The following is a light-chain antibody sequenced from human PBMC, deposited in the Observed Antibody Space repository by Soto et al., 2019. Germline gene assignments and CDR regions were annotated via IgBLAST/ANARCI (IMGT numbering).Light chain of an antibody. CDR2: GAS. CDR1: QSVSRSY. Sequence: EIVLTQSPGTLSLSPGERATLSCRASQSVSRSYLAWYQQKPGQAPRLLIYGASSRATGIPDRFSGSGSGTDFPLTISRLEPEDFAVYYCLQYGSSPPWTFGQGTKVEIK. J-gene: IGKJ1*01. V-gene: IGKV3-20*01. CDR3: LQYGSSPPWT.